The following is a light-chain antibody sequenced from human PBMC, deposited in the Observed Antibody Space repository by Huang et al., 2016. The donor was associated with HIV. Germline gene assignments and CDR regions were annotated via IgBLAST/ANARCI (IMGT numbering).Light chain of an antibody. CDR3: QQLFSYPRT. CDR1: QGVNNY. CDR2: TAS. J-gene: IGKJ5*01. Sequence: IQLTQSPSSLSASVGDRVTITFRASQGVNNYVAWYQQQPGKAPKLLIYTASALRTGVPSRFSGSGSRTDFTLSINNLQPEDSATYYCQQLFSYPRTFGQGTRLEIK. V-gene: IGKV1-9*01.